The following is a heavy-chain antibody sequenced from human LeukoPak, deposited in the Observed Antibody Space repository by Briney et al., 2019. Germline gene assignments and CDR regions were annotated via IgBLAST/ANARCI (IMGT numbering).Heavy chain of an antibody. CDR2: IFYSGST. CDR1: GGSISSYY. CDR3: ARHGSVSSGALV. J-gene: IGHJ4*02. Sequence: SETLSLTCTVSGGSISSYYWSWIRQPPGKGLEWIGYIFYSGSTNYNPSLKSRVTISVDTSKNQFSLKLSSVTAADTAMYYCARHGSVSSGALVWGQGTLVTVSS. V-gene: IGHV4-59*08. D-gene: IGHD3-22*01.